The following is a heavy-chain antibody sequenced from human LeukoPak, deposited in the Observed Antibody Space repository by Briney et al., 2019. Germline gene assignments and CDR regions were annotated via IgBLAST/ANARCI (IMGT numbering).Heavy chain of an antibody. CDR2: ISGSGGST. CDR1: GFTFSSYA. D-gene: IGHD3-10*01. CDR3: AKSTTYGSGKRWWYGMDV. V-gene: IGHV3-23*01. J-gene: IGHJ6*02. Sequence: GGSLRLSCAASGFTFSSYAMSWVRQAPGKGLEWVSAISGSGGSTYYADSVKGRFTISRDNSKNTLYLQMNSLRAEDTAVYYCAKSTTYGSGKRWWYGMDVWGQGTTVTVSS.